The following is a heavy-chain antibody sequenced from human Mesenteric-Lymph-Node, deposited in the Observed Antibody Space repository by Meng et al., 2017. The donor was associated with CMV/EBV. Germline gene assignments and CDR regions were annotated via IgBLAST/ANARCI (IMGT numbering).Heavy chain of an antibody. J-gene: IGHJ4*02. Sequence: GESLKISCAASGFTVSSNYMSWVRQAPGKGLEWVSIAYSGGATYYADSVKGRFTISRDNSKNTLYLQMNSLRAEDTAVYYCARGARGSGLDYWGQGTLVTVPQ. CDR1: GFTVSSNY. CDR2: AYSGGAT. D-gene: IGHD3-16*01. CDR3: ARGARGSGLDY. V-gene: IGHV3-66*02.